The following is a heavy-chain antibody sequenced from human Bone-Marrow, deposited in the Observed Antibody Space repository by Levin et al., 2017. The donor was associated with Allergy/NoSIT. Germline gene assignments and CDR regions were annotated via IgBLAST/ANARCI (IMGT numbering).Heavy chain of an antibody. V-gene: IGHV3-48*03. Sequence: GGSLRLSCVASGFTFNYYEMNWVRQAPGKGLEWVSNISSNGNTMYYADSVKGRFTISRDNAKNSLFLQMNSLRADDTALYYCARAWFSGYTYYYFDSWGQGTLVTVSS. J-gene: IGHJ4*01. D-gene: IGHD5-12*01. CDR3: ARAWFSGYTYYYFDS. CDR1: GFTFNYYE. CDR2: ISSNGNTM.